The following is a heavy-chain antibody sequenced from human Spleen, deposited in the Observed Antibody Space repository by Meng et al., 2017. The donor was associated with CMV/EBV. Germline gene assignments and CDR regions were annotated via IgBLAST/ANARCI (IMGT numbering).Heavy chain of an antibody. CDR1: GFTFSSYA. CDR3: ARDYYGSGSYVSGSPPYYYYGMDV. Sequence: GGSLRLSCAASGFTFSSYAMHWVRQAPGKGLEWVAVISYDGSNKYYADSVKGRFTISRDNSKNTLYLQMNSLRTEDTAVYYCARDYYGSGSYVSGSPPYYYYGMDVWGQGTTVTVSS. CDR2: ISYDGSNK. J-gene: IGHJ6*02. D-gene: IGHD3-10*01. V-gene: IGHV3-30*04.